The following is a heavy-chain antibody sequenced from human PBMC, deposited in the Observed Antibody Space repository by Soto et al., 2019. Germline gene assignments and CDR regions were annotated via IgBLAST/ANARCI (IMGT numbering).Heavy chain of an antibody. CDR2: IYSGGST. Sequence: GGSLRLSCAASGFTVSSNYMSWVRQAPGKGLEWVSVIYSGGSTYYADSVKGRFTISRDNSKNTLYLQMNSLRAEDTAVYYCARDGGAKEANWYFDLWGRGTLVTVSS. D-gene: IGHD2-15*01. CDR1: GFTVSSNY. V-gene: IGHV3-53*01. CDR3: ARDGGAKEANWYFDL. J-gene: IGHJ2*01.